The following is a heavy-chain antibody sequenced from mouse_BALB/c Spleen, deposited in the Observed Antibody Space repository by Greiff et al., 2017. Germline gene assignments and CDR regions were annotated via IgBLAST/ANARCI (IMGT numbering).Heavy chain of an antibody. Sequence: EVQRVESGGGLVQPGGSLKLSCAASGFTFSSYTMSWVRQTPEKRLEWVAYISNGGGSTYYPDTVKGRFTISRDNAKNTLYLQMSSLKSEDTAMYYCARQELGRGYFDYWGQGTTLTVSS. CDR2: ISNGGGST. CDR1: GFTFSSYT. V-gene: IGHV5-12-2*01. J-gene: IGHJ2*01. CDR3: ARQELGRGYFDY. D-gene: IGHD4-1*01.